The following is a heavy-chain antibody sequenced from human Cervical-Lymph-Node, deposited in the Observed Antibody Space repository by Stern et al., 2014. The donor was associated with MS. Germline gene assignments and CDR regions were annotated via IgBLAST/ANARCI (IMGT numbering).Heavy chain of an antibody. CDR1: GFSFENFV. CDR3: VTDGWEN. Sequence: VQLVESGGGVVQPGRSRRLSCEASGFSFENFVMHWVRQVPGQGLEWIAGITGNSANIDYAESVKGRLTISRDNAKRSLYLQMNSLRPEDTALYYCVTDGWENWGQGTLVTVSS. V-gene: IGHV3-9*01. D-gene: IGHD1-26*01. CDR2: ITGNSANI. J-gene: IGHJ4*02.